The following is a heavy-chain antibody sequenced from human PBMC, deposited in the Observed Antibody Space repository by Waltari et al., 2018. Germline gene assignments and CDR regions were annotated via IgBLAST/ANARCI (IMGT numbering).Heavy chain of an antibody. CDR2: VYGGGKT. CDR3: ARDRGRGLYLDS. J-gene: IGHJ4*02. Sequence: QLQLQESGPGLVKTSGTLSLTCGVSGDSMSSTYWWSWVRQPPGKGLEWIGQVYGGGKTNYNPSFASRVTVALDTYNKQFSLTVTSATAADTAVYYCARDRGRGLYLDSWGPGLLVTVSP. CDR1: GDSMSSTYW. D-gene: IGHD5-12*01. V-gene: IGHV4-4*02.